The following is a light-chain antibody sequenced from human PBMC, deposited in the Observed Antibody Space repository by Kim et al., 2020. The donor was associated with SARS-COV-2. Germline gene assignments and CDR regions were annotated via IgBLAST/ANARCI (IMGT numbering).Light chain of an antibody. CDR1: QSISSN. V-gene: IGKV3-15*01. J-gene: IGKJ1*01. CDR3: QQYNNWLSWT. Sequence: EIVMTQSPATLSMSPGERATLSCRASQSISSNLAWYQQKPGQAPRLLIYGASTRATGIPARFSGRGSGTEFTLTISSLQSEDFAVYYCQQYNNWLSWTFGQGTKVDIK. CDR2: GAS.